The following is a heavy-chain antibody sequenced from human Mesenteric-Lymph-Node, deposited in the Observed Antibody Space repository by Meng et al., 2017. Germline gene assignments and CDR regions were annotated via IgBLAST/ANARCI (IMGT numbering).Heavy chain of an antibody. Sequence: ASVKVSCKDSGGTFSTNWVRQAPGQGLEWMGWINTNTGNPTYAQGFTGRFVFSLDTSVSTAYLQISSLKAEDTAVYYCAILGLLWFGEGPSPAKFDYWGQGTLVTVSS. CDR2: INTNTGNP. J-gene: IGHJ4*02. CDR3: AILGLLWFGEGPSPAKFDY. D-gene: IGHD3-10*01. V-gene: IGHV7-4-1*02. CDR1: GGTFST.